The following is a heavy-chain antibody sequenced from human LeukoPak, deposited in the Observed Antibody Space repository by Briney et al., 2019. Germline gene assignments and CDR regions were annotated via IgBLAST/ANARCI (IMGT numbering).Heavy chain of an antibody. D-gene: IGHD3-9*01. J-gene: IGHJ5*02. CDR3: ARVPGVFYDTLTGYGSGWFDP. CDR2: INHRGKT. CDR1: GISISTDYIY. V-gene: IGHV4-38-2*02. Sequence: SETLSLTCSVSGISISTDYIYWAWIRQPPGKGLEWIGVINHRGKTFYNPSLRSRAAISVDTSRNQFSLRLRSMTAADTAVYYCARVPGVFYDTLTGYGSGWFDPWGQGTLVTVPS.